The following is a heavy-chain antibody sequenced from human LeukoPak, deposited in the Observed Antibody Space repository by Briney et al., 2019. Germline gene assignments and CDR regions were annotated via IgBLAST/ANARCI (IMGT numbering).Heavy chain of an antibody. J-gene: IGHJ4*02. D-gene: IGHD3-22*01. CDR2: ISSSSSYI. CDR3: PFYDSSGQGVDY. Sequence: PGGSLRLSCAASGFTFSSYSMNWVRQAPGKGLEWVSSISSSSSYIYYADSVKGRFTISRDNAKNSLYLQMNSLRAEDTAVYYCPFYDSSGQGVDYWGQGTLVTVSS. V-gene: IGHV3-21*01. CDR1: GFTFSSYS.